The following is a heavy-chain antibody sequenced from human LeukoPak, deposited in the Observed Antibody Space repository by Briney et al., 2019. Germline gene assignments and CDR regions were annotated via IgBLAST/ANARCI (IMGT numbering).Heavy chain of an antibody. CDR3: AKGGASGPDAFDI. CDR1: GFTFSSYG. Sequence: RGGSLRLSCAASGFTFSSYGMNWVRQAPGKGLEWVSTISGRGGSTYYADSVKGRSTISRDNSKNTLYLQMNSLRVEDTALYYCAKGGASGPDAFDIWGQGTMVTVSS. J-gene: IGHJ3*02. D-gene: IGHD3-10*01. V-gene: IGHV3-23*01. CDR2: ISGRGGST.